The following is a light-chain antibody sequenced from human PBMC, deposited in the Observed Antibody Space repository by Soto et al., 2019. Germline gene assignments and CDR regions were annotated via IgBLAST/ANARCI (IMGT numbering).Light chain of an antibody. V-gene: IGKV3D-15*01. CDR2: GAT. CDR1: QTVRDN. CDR3: QQYNNWPLT. Sequence: EVVMTQSPATLSVSPGARAPLSCRASQTVRDNLGWYQQKPGQPPRLLIYGATTRATGIPARFSGSGSGTEFTLTISSLQSEDFAVYYCQQYNNWPLTFGGGTKVDI. J-gene: IGKJ4*01.